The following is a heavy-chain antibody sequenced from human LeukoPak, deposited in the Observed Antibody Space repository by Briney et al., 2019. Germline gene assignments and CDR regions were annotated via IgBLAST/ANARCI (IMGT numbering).Heavy chain of an antibody. CDR1: GFTFSSYW. CDR2: IKQDGSEK. CDR3: ATGGYYDSSGYYKDY. V-gene: IGHV3-7*01. Sequence: GGSLRLSCAASGFTFSSYWMSWVRQAPGKGLEWVANIKQDGSEKYYVDSVKGRFTISRDNSKNTLYLQMGSLRAEDMAVYYCATGGYYDSSGYYKDYWGQGTLVTVSS. J-gene: IGHJ4*02. D-gene: IGHD3-22*01.